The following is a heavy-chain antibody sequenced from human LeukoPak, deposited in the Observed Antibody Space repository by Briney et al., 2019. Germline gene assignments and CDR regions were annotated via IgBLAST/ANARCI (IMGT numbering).Heavy chain of an antibody. Sequence: GGSLRLSCVASGLNFNSHTMKWVRQAPGKGLEWVSSISSDSNSIYHADSVKGRFTISRDNAKNSLYLQMNSLRAEDTAIYYCAKAPPYTKYFDYWGQGTLLTVSS. CDR2: ISSDSNSI. CDR1: GLNFNSHT. CDR3: AKAPPYTKYFDY. J-gene: IGHJ4*02. D-gene: IGHD1-1*01. V-gene: IGHV3-21*04.